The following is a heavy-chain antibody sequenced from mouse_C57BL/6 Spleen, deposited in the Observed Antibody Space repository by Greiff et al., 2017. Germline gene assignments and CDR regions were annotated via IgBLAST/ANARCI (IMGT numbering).Heavy chain of an antibody. J-gene: IGHJ1*03. V-gene: IGHV3-6*01. Sequence: EVKLQESGPGLVKPSQSLSLTCSVTGYSITSGYYWNWIRQFPGNKLEWMGYISYDGSNNYNPSLKNRISITRDTSKNQFFLTLNSVTTEDTATYYCARAYYGSIDWYFDVWGTGTTVTVSS. CDR3: ARAYYGSIDWYFDV. D-gene: IGHD1-1*01. CDR2: ISYDGSN. CDR1: GYSITSGYY.